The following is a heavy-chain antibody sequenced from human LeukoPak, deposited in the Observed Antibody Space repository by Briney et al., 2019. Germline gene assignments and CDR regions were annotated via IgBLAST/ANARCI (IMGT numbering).Heavy chain of an antibody. CDR3: AREVSEGFDF. J-gene: IGHJ4*02. D-gene: IGHD3-22*01. Sequence: PGGSLRLSCAASGFTFSSYAMSWVRQAPGKGLEWVSAISGSGGSTYYADSVKGRFTITRDNSKNTLYLQMNSLRAEDTALYYCAREVSEGFDFWGQGTLVTVSS. CDR2: ISGSGGST. CDR1: GFTFSSYA. V-gene: IGHV3-23*01.